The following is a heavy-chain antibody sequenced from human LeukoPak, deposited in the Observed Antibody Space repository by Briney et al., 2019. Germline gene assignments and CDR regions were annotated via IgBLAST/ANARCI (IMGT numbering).Heavy chain of an antibody. J-gene: IGHJ5*02. V-gene: IGHV3-30*18. Sequence: GGSLRLSCAASGFTFSSYGMHWVRQAPGKGLEWVAVISYDGSNKYYADSVKGRFTISRDNSKNTLYLQMNSLRAEDTAVYYCAKDPYGDPNWFDPWGQGTLVTVSS. CDR3: AKDPYGDPNWFDP. D-gene: IGHD4-17*01. CDR1: GFTFSSYG. CDR2: ISYDGSNK.